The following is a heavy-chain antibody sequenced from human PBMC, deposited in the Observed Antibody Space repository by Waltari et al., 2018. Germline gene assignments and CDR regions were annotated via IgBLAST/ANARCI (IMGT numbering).Heavy chain of an antibody. J-gene: IGHJ6*02. CDR3: ARNYGDYVWYYYGMDV. Sequence: QVQLQQWGAGLLKPSETLSLTCAVYGGSFSGYYWSWIRQPPGKGLEWIGEINHSGSTNYNPSLKSRVTISVDTSKNQFSLKLSSVTAGDTAVYYCARNYGDYVWYYYGMDVWGQGTTVTVSS. CDR2: INHSGST. D-gene: IGHD4-17*01. CDR1: GGSFSGYY. V-gene: IGHV4-34*01.